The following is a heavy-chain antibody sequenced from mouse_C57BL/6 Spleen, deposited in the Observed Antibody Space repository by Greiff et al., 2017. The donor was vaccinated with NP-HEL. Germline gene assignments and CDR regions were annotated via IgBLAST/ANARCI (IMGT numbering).Heavy chain of an antibody. CDR2: INPNNGGT. CDR1: GYTFTDYN. J-gene: IGHJ4*01. CDR3: ARPYGNYGGDYAMDY. D-gene: IGHD2-1*01. Sequence: VQLQQSGPELVKPGASVKIPCKASGYTFTDYNMDWVKQSHGKSLEWIGDINPNNGGTIYNQKFTGKATLTVDKSSSTAYMELRSLTSEDTAVYYCARPYGNYGGDYAMDYWGQGTSVTVSS. V-gene: IGHV1-18*01.